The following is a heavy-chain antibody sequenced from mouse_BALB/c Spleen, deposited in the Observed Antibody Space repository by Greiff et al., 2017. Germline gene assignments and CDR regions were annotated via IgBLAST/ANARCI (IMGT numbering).Heavy chain of an antibody. D-gene: IGHD2-13*01. V-gene: IGHV5-4*02. J-gene: IGHJ3*01. CDR1: GFTFSDYY. CDR2: ISDGGSYT. CDR3: ARDKDYSFAY. Sequence: EVHLVESGGGLVKPGGSLKLSCAASGFTFSDYYMYWVRQTPEKRLEWVATISDGGSYTYYPDSVKGRFTISRDNAKNNLYLQMSILKSEDTAMYYCARDKDYSFAYWGQGTLVTVSA.